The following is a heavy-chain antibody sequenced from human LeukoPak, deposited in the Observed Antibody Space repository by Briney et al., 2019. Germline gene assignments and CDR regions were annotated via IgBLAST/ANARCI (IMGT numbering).Heavy chain of an antibody. CDR3: ARGAEYYAIWRGYAGYSDY. Sequence: SETQSLTCTVSGYSISNGYYWGWIRQPPGKGLEWVGSIYHRGSTYYNPSLRSRVTISLDRSEKKFSLKLTSVTAADTAVYFCARGAEYYAIWRGYAGYSDYWGQGISVTASS. V-gene: IGHV4-38-2*02. CDR2: IYHRGST. CDR1: GYSISNGYY. J-gene: IGHJ4*02. D-gene: IGHD3-3*01.